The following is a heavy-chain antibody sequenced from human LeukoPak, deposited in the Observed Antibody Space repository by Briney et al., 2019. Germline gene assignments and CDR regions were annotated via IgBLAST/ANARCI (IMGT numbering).Heavy chain of an antibody. D-gene: IGHD6-13*01. J-gene: IGHJ6*03. CDR1: GFTFSSYS. CDR2: ISSSSSYI. Sequence: GGSLRLSCAASGFTFSSYSMNWVRQAPGKGLEWVSSISSSSSYIYYADSVKGRFTISRDNAKNSLYLQMNSLRAEDTAVYYCAREGGAAAGTDYYYYMDVWGKGTTVTVSS. CDR3: AREGGAAAGTDYYYYMDV. V-gene: IGHV3-21*01.